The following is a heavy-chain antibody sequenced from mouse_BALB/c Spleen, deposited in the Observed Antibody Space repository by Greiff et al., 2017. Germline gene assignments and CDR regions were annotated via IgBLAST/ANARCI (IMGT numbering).Heavy chain of an antibody. V-gene: IGHV5-6-3*01. D-gene: IGHD2-4*01. CDR2: INSNGGST. Sequence: EVQVVESGGGLVQPGGSLKLSCAASGFTFSSYGMSWVRQTPDKRLELVATINSNGGSTYYPDSVKGRFTISRDNAKNTLYLQMSSLKSEDTAMYYCARDQDDYDVSFAYWGQGTLVTVSA. CDR1: GFTFSSYG. CDR3: ARDQDDYDVSFAY. J-gene: IGHJ3*01.